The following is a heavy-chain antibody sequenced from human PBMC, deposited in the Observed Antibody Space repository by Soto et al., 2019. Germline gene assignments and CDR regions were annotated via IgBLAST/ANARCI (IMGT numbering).Heavy chain of an antibody. CDR1: GFTFSNAW. CDR2: IKSKTDGGTT. V-gene: IGHV3-15*01. CDR3: TTDLIFGPGWFDP. D-gene: IGHD3-16*01. Sequence: PGGSLRLSCAASGFTFSNAWMSWVRQAPGKGLEWVGRIKSKTDGGTTDYAAPVKGRFTISRDDSKNTLYLQMNSLKTEDTAVYYCTTDLIFGPGWFDPWGQGTLVTVSS. J-gene: IGHJ5*02.